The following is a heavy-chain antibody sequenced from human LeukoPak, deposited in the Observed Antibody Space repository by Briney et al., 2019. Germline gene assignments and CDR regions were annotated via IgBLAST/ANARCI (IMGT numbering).Heavy chain of an antibody. Sequence: PGGSLRLSCAASGFTFSSYAMHWVRQAPGKGLEWVAVISYDGSNKYYADSVKGRFTISRDNSKNTLYLQMNSLRAEDTAVYYCARDGYSHAHGAFDIWGQGTMVTVSS. CDR1: GFTFSSYA. J-gene: IGHJ3*02. D-gene: IGHD5-18*01. CDR2: ISYDGSNK. V-gene: IGHV3-30-3*01. CDR3: ARDGYSHAHGAFDI.